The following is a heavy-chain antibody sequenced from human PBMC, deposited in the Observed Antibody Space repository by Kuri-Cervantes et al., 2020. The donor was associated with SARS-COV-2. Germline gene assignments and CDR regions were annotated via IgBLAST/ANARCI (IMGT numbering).Heavy chain of an antibody. D-gene: IGHD3-3*01. J-gene: IGHJ6*03. Sequence: ASVKVSCKASGYTFTSYGISWVRQAPGQGLEWMGWMNPNSGNTGYAQKFQGRVTMTRNTSISTAYMELRSLRSDDTAVYYCARTALEWLLYRYQAGYMDVWGKGTTVTVSS. V-gene: IGHV1-8*02. CDR1: GYTFTSYG. CDR2: MNPNSGNT. CDR3: ARTALEWLLYRYQAGYMDV.